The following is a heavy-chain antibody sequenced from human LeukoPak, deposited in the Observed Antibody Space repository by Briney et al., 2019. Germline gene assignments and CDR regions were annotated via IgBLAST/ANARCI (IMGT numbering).Heavy chain of an antibody. CDR2: IYYSGST. V-gene: IGHV4-31*03. J-gene: IGHJ3*02. Sequence: SSQTLSLTCTVSGGSISSGGYYWSWIRQHPGKGLEWIGYIYYSGSTYYNPSLKSRVTISVDTSKNQFSLQLNSVTPEDTAVYYCARAMQWLVPGAFDIWGQGTMVTVSS. D-gene: IGHD6-19*01. CDR3: ARAMQWLVPGAFDI. CDR1: GGSISSGGYY.